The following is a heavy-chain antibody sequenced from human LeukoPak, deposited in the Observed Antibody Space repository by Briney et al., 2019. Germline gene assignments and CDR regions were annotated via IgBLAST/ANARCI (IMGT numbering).Heavy chain of an antibody. V-gene: IGHV3-7*01. CDR3: VRDNLENQWLERSY. CDR1: KFTFSNYW. CDR2: IKRDGSEK. D-gene: IGHD6-19*01. Sequence: PGGSLRLSCAASKFTFSNYWMSWVRQTPGKGLEWVASIKRDGSEKYYVDSVKGRFTISRDNAKKSLYPQMNSLRAEDTAIYYCVRDNLENQWLERSYWGQGTLVTVSS. J-gene: IGHJ4*02.